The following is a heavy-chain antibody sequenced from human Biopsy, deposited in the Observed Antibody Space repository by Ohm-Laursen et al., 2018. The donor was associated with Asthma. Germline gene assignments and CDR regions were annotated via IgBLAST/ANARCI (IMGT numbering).Heavy chain of an antibody. J-gene: IGHJ6*02. D-gene: IGHD5-12*01. CDR3: ARGYSGTDRIVYYYSGLEV. CDR2: IKHISE. Sequence: GASVKVSCKASGYTFSSYQMHWVRQAPGQGLEWLGMIKHISEYAQKFQGRVTMTRDTSTSTVYMELSSLRSEDTAVYYCARGYSGTDRIVYYYSGLEVWGQGTTVTVSS. CDR1: GYTFSSYQ. V-gene: IGHV1-46*01.